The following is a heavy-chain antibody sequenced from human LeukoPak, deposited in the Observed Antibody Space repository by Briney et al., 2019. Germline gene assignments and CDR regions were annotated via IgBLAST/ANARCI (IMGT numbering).Heavy chain of an antibody. CDR3: AREGSGSLPHLDH. CDR1: GYTRTELS. CDR2: FDPEDGEP. D-gene: IGHD3-10*01. J-gene: IGHJ4*02. Sequence: ASVKVSCKVSGYTRTELSMHWVRQAPGKGLEGMGGFDPEDGEPIYAQKFQGRVTMTRDTSTSTVYMELSSLRSEDTAVYYCAREGSGSLPHLDHWGQGTLVTVSS. V-gene: IGHV1-24*01.